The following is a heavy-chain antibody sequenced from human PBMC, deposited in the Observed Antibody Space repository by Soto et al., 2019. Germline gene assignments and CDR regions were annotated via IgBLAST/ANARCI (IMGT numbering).Heavy chain of an antibody. J-gene: IGHJ6*02. CDR2: IYYSGST. Sequence: SETLSLTCTVSGGSISSSSYYWGWIRQPPGKGLEWIGSIYYSGSTYYNPSLKSRVTISVDTSKNQFSLKLSSVTAADTAVYYCARQHMVRGVIDYYYGMDVWGQGTTVTVSS. D-gene: IGHD3-10*01. CDR1: GGSISSSSYY. CDR3: ARQHMVRGVIDYYYGMDV. V-gene: IGHV4-39*01.